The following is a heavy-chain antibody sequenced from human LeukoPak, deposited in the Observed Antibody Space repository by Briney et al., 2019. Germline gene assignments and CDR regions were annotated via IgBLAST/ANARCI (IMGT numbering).Heavy chain of an antibody. CDR3: TTRYSYDAFDI. CDR2: IKSKTDGGTT. D-gene: IGHD6-13*01. CDR1: GFNFRNAW. J-gene: IGHJ3*02. Sequence: PGGSLRLSCTASGFNFRNAWMCWVRQAPGKGLEWVGRIKSKTDGGTTDYAAPVKGRFTISRDDSKNTLYLQMNSLKTEDTAVYYCTTRYSYDAFDIWGQGTMVTVSS. V-gene: IGHV3-15*01.